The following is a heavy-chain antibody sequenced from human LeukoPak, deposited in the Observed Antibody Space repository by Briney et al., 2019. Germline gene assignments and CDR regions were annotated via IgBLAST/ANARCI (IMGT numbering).Heavy chain of an antibody. CDR2: IIPIFGTA. D-gene: IGHD4-11*01. CDR1: GGTFSSYA. Sequence: ASVKVSCKASGGTFSSYAISWVRQAPGQGLEWMGGIIPIFGTANYAQKFQGRVTITADKSTSTAYMELSSLRSEDTAVYYCNAESQTEDYRIFDYWGQGTLVTVSS. J-gene: IGHJ4*02. V-gene: IGHV1-69*06. CDR3: NAESQTEDYRIFDY.